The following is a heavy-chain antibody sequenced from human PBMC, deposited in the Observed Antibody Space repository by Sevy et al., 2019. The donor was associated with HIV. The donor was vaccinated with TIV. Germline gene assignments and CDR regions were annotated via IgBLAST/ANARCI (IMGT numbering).Heavy chain of an antibody. CDR2: INPNSGGT. CDR1: GYTFTGYY. V-gene: IGHV1-2*02. J-gene: IGHJ6*03. Sequence: ASVKVSCKASGYTFTGYYMHWVRQAPGQGLEWMGWINPNSGGTNYAQKFQGRVTMTRDTSISTAYMELSRLRSDDTAVYYCARVNPTYYYDSSGYSRDYYYYYYMDVWGKGTTVTVSS. CDR3: ARVNPTYYYDSSGYSRDYYYYYYMDV. D-gene: IGHD3-22*01.